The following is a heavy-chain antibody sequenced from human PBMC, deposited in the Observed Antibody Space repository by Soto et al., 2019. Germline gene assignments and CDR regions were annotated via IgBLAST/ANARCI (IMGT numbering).Heavy chain of an antibody. Sequence: DVILLESGGHLVAPGESLRLSCVASGFSFSSSALTWVRQAPGKGLEWVADISGQGGTTYYADSVKGRFIISRDNSKNTLSLQMTSLRVEDTAVYYCAKENDYSIIESNWFDAWGPGTLVTVSS. V-gene: IGHV3-23*01. CDR3: AKENDYSIIESNWFDA. CDR1: GFSFSSSA. J-gene: IGHJ5*02. CDR2: ISGQGGTT. D-gene: IGHD4-4*01.